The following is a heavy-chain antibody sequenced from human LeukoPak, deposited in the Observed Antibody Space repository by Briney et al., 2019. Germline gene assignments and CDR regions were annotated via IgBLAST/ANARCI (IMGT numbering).Heavy chain of an antibody. CDR1: GGSISSYY. J-gene: IGHJ6*03. V-gene: IGHV4-4*07. CDR3: ARTSYSDFWSGYQRYYYYYMDV. CDR2: IYTSGST. Sequence: SETLSLTCTVSGGSISSYYWSWIRQPAGKGLERIGRIYTSGSTNYNPSLKSRVTMSVDTSKNQFSLRLSSVTAADTAVYYCARTSYSDFWSGYQRYYYYYMDVWGKGTTVTVSS. D-gene: IGHD3-3*01.